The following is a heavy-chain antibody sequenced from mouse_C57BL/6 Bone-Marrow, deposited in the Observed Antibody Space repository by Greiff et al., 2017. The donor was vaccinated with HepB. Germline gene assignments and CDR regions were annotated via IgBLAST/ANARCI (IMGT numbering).Heavy chain of an antibody. J-gene: IGHJ2*01. D-gene: IGHD2-3*01. CDR2: ISSGGSYT. Sequence: EVQGVESGGDLVKPGGSLKLSCAASGFTFSSYGMSWVRQTPDKRLEWVATISSGGSYTYYPDSVKGRFTISRDNAKNTLYLQMSSLKSEDTAMYYCARLDGYYVIDYWGQGTTLTVSS. CDR1: GFTFSSYG. CDR3: ARLDGYYVIDY. V-gene: IGHV5-6*01.